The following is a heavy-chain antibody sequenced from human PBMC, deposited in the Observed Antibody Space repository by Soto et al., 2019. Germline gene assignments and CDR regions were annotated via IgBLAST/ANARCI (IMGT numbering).Heavy chain of an antibody. Sequence: ASVKVSCKASGYTFTSYAMHWVRQAPGQRLEWMGWINAGNGNTKYSQKFQGRVTITRDTSASTAYMELSSLRSEDTAVYYCARDRIVVVVAATSDLDYWGQGTLVTVSS. CDR2: INAGNGNT. J-gene: IGHJ4*02. D-gene: IGHD2-15*01. V-gene: IGHV1-3*01. CDR3: ARDRIVVVVAATSDLDY. CDR1: GYTFTSYA.